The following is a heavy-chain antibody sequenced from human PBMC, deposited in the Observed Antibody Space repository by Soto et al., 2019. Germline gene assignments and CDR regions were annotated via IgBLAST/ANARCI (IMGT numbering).Heavy chain of an antibody. D-gene: IGHD3-3*01. CDR2: IYCSGST. CDR1: GGSISSYY. V-gene: IGHV4-59*01. Sequence: PSETLSLTCTVSGGSISSYYWSWIRQPPGKGQEWIGYIYCSGSTNYNPSLKSRVTISVDTSKNQFSLKLSSVTAADTAVYYCARVLRFLEWLSTSYWFDPWGQGTLVTVSS. CDR3: ARVLRFLEWLSTSYWFDP. J-gene: IGHJ5*02.